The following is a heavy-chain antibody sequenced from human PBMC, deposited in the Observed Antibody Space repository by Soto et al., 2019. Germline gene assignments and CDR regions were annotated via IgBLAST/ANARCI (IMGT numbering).Heavy chain of an antibody. Sequence: QVQLQESGPGLVKPSETLSLTCTVSGGSISSYYWIWIRQPPGKGLEWIGYTYYSGSTNYNHSLTSRVTISVDKPKNQFSLKLRSVTAADTAAYYCARLPVRDYYHYRMDVWGQGTTVTVSS. D-gene: IGHD4-17*01. V-gene: IGHV4-59*01. CDR1: GGSISSYY. CDR2: TYYSGST. CDR3: ARLPVRDYYHYRMDV. J-gene: IGHJ6*01.